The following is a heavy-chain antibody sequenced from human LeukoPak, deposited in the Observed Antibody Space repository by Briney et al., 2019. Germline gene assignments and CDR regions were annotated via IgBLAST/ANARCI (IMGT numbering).Heavy chain of an antibody. J-gene: IGHJ4*02. V-gene: IGHV3-21*01. CDR3: ARDSEGFLEWLRLDY. Sequence: GGSLRLSCVASGFNFNSYIINWVRQAPGMGLEWVSSISSSSSYIYYADSVKGRFTISRGNAKNSLYLQMNSLRAEDTAVYYCARDSEGFLEWLRLDYWGQGTLVTVSS. D-gene: IGHD3-3*01. CDR2: ISSSSSYI. CDR1: GFNFNSYI.